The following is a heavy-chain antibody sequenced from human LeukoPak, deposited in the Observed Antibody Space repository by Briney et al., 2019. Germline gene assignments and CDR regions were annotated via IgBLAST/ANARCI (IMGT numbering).Heavy chain of an antibody. CDR3: ARRYPPVRGANLRPQEVRKYYFDY. D-gene: IGHD3-10*01. V-gene: IGHV4-34*01. J-gene: IGHJ4*02. CDR2: INHSGST. Sequence: ASETLSLTCAVYGESFRDYYWSWIRQPPGKGLEWIGDINHSGSTNYNPSLKSPVTISVDTSKNQFSLKLSSVTAADTAVYYCARRYPPVRGANLRPQEVRKYYFDYWGQGSLVTVSS. CDR1: GESFRDYY.